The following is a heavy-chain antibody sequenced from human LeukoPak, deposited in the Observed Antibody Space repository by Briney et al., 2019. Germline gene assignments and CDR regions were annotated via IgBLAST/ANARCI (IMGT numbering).Heavy chain of an antibody. D-gene: IGHD6-19*01. CDR3: ARDQWQWLGHFDY. CDR2: IKQDGSEK. Sequence: GGSLRLSCAASGFSFSNYWMSWVRQAPGKGLEWVANIKQDGSEKYYVDSVKGRFTISRDNAKNSLFLQMNSLRAEDTAVYYCARDQWQWLGHFDYWGQGTRVTVSS. CDR1: GFSFSNYW. V-gene: IGHV3-7*04. J-gene: IGHJ4*02.